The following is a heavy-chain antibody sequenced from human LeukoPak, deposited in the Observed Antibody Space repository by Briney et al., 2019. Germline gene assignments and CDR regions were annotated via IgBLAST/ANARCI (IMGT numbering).Heavy chain of an antibody. Sequence: KSSETLSLTCAVYGGSFSGYYWSWIRQPPGKGLEWIGEINHSGSTNYNPSLKSRVTISVDTSKNQFSLKLSSVTAADTAVYYCARTPYYGSGSSKFDYWGQGTLVTVSS. CDR3: ARTPYYGSGSSKFDY. CDR1: GGSFSGYY. CDR2: INHSGST. D-gene: IGHD3-10*01. V-gene: IGHV4-34*01. J-gene: IGHJ4*02.